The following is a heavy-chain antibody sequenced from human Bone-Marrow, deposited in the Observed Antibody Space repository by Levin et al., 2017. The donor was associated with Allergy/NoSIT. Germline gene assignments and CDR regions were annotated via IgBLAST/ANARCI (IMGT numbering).Heavy chain of an antibody. CDR1: GFTFNNYW. CDR2: IRQDGSDK. J-gene: IGHJ5*01. CDR3: ARKKYYYDTRHMGWLDS. D-gene: IGHD3-22*01. V-gene: IGHV3-7*01. Sequence: PGGSLRLSCAASGFTFNNYWMSWVRQAPGKGLEWVATIRQDGSDKYYVDSVRGRFTISRDNAKNSLYLQMNSLRGEDTAVDYCARKKYYYDTRHMGWLDSWGQGTLVTVSS.